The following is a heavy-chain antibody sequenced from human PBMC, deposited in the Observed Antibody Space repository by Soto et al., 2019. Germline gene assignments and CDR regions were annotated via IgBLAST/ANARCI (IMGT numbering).Heavy chain of an antibody. CDR3: ARGPLLRYFAWLSHSPDAEYFQH. V-gene: IGHV3-33*01. CDR1: GFTFSSYG. Sequence: QVQLVESGGGVVQPGRSLRLSCAASGFTFSSYGMHWVRQAPGKGLEWVAVIWYDGSNKYYADSVKGRFTISRDNSKNTLYLQMNSLRAEDTAVYYCARGPLLRYFAWLSHSPDAEYFQHWGQGTLVTVSS. J-gene: IGHJ1*01. CDR2: IWYDGSNK. D-gene: IGHD3-9*01.